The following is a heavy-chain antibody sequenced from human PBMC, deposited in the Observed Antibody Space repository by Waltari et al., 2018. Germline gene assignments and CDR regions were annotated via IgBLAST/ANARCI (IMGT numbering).Heavy chain of an antibody. CDR3: ASRDIVGDYSVPYYFAY. CDR1: GAPFRPYV. J-gene: IGHJ4*02. D-gene: IGHD1-26*01. CDR2: INHSGST. Sequence: QVQLQQWGAGLLKPSETLSPTCAVHGAPFRPYVRSWVRQPPGKGLGWIGEINHSGSTNYNPSLKSRVTILLDTSKNQFSLKLSSVNAADTAVYYCASRDIVGDYSVPYYFAYWGQGGLVTVSS. V-gene: IGHV4-34*01.